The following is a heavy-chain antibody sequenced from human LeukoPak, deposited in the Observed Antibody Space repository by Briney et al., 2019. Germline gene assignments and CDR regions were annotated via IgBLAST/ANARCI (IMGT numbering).Heavy chain of an antibody. V-gene: IGHV3-11*01. CDR1: GFTFSDYY. J-gene: IGHJ5*02. D-gene: IGHD6-13*01. CDR2: ISSSGSTI. Sequence: GGSLRLSCAASGFTFSDYYMSWIRQAPGKGLEWVSYISSSGSTIYYADSVKGRFTISRDNAKNSLYLQMNSLRAEDTAVYYCARAGYSSPAHNLWSDPWGQGTLVTVSS. CDR3: ARAGYSSPAHNLWSDP.